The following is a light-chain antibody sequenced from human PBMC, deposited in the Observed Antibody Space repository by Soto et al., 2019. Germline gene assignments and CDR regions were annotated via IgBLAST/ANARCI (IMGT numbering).Light chain of an antibody. CDR1: TSDVGSYKS. V-gene: IGLV2-23*01. Sequence: QSVLTQSASVSGSPGQSITISCTGTTSDVGSYKSVSWYQHHPGKVPKVMIYEDNKRPSGVSNRVSGSKSGNTASLTISGLQADDEADYYCCSYAGSGTWVFGGGTQVTVL. CDR2: EDN. J-gene: IGLJ3*02. CDR3: CSYAGSGTWV.